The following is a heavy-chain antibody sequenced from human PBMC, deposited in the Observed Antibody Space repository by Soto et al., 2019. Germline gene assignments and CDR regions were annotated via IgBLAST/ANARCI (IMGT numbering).Heavy chain of an antibody. CDR2: ISSSSSTI. CDR3: ARDLYLRIAAAGPNMS. D-gene: IGHD6-13*01. CDR1: GFTFSSYS. V-gene: IGHV3-48*02. Sequence: GGSLRLSCAASGFTFSSYSMNWVRQAPGKGLEWVSYISSSSSTIYYADSVKGRFTISGDNAKNSLYLQMNSLRDEDTAVYYCARDLYLRIAAAGPNMSWGQGTLVTVSS. J-gene: IGHJ4*02.